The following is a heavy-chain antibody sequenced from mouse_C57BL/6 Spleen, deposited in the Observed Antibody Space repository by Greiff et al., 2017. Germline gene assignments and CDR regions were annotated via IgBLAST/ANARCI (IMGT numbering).Heavy chain of an antibody. J-gene: IGHJ3*01. CDR3: ARGQLRLPWFAY. D-gene: IGHD3-2*02. Sequence: QVQLQQPGAELVMPGASVKLSCKASGYTFTSYWMHWVKQRPGQGLEWIGEIDPSDSYTNYNQKFKGKSTLTVDKSSSTAYMQLSSLTSEDSAVYDCARGQLRLPWFAYWGQGTLVTVSA. V-gene: IGHV1-69*01. CDR1: GYTFTSYW. CDR2: IDPSDSYT.